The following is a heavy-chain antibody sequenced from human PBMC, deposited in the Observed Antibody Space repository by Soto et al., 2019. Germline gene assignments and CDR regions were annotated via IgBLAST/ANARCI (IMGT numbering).Heavy chain of an antibody. J-gene: IGHJ5*02. CDR1: GGSFSGYY. CDR2: INHSGST. CDR3: ARGRYCSGGSCYLNWFDP. Sequence: SETLSLTCAVYGGSFSGYYWSWIRQPPGKGLEWIGEINHSGSTNYNPSLKSRVTISVDTSKNQFSLKLSSVTAADTAVYYCARGRYCSGGSCYLNWFDPWGRGTLVTVSS. V-gene: IGHV4-34*01. D-gene: IGHD2-15*01.